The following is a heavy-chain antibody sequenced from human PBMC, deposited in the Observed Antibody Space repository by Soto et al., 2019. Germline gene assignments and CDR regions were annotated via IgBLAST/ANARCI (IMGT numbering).Heavy chain of an antibody. D-gene: IGHD6-25*01. CDR3: ARDGEAAADDAFDI. Sequence: SVKVSCKASGGTFSSYAISWVRQAPGQGLEWMGGIIPIFGTANYAQKFQGRVTITRDTSASTAYMELSSLRSEDTAVYYCARDGEAAADDAFDIWGQGTMVTVSS. J-gene: IGHJ3*02. CDR2: IIPIFGTA. CDR1: GGTFSSYA. V-gene: IGHV1-69*05.